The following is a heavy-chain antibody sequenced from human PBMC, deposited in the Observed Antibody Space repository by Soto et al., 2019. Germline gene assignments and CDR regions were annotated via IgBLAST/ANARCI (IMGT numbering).Heavy chain of an antibody. J-gene: IGHJ4*01. V-gene: IGHV3-15*07. CDR2: IKSKIDGGTT. Sequence: GGSLRLSCAASGFTFSNAWINWVRQAPGKGLEWVGRIKSKIDGGTTDFAAPVKGRFAISRDDSKNMVHLEMNSLKTEDTGVYYCTTDSYITIITVRFDYWDHGTLVTVSS. D-gene: IGHD3-22*01. CDR1: GFTFSNAW. CDR3: TTDSYITIITVRFDY.